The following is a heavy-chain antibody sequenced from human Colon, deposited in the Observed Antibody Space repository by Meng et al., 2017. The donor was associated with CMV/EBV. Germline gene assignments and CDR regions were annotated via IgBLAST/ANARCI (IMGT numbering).Heavy chain of an antibody. CDR1: GFTFSAYW. D-gene: IGHD1-26*01. CDR3: ARSPVWDSTGN. V-gene: IGHV3-7*01. Sequence: GGSLRLSCAASGFTFSAYWLSWVRQAPGKGLEWVANIKTDGSEKYYVDSVKGRFTIARDNAKSSLYLEMNSLRAEDTAMYYCARSPVWDSTGNWGQGTLVTVSS. J-gene: IGHJ4*02. CDR2: IKTDGSEK.